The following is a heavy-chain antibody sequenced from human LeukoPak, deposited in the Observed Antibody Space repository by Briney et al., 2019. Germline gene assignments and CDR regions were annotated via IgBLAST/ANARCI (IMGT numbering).Heavy chain of an antibody. CDR1: GYTFTGYY. Sequence: ASVKVSCKASGYTFTGYYMHWVRQAPGQGLEWMGWINPNSGGTNYAQKFQDRVTMTRDTSISTAYMELSRLRSDDTAVYYCARGPRVETYYYDSSGYSFDPWGQGTLVTVSS. V-gene: IGHV1-2*02. CDR3: ARGPRVETYYYDSSGYSFDP. CDR2: INPNSGGT. J-gene: IGHJ5*02. D-gene: IGHD3-22*01.